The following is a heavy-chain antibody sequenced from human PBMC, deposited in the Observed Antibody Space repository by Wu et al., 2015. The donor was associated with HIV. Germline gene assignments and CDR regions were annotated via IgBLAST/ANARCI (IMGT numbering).Heavy chain of an antibody. CDR1: GYTFTSYY. Sequence: QVLLVQSGDEVKKPGASVRVSCKASGYTFTSYYMHWVRQAPGQGLEWMGIINPSGGSTSYAQKFQGRVTMTRDTSTSTVYMELSSLRSEDTAVYYCAREGQGPTTVTTFRGWYFDLWAVAPGHCLL. V-gene: IGHV1-46*01. D-gene: IGHD4-17*01. J-gene: IGHJ2*01. CDR2: INPSGGST. CDR3: AREGQGPTTVTTFRGWYFDL.